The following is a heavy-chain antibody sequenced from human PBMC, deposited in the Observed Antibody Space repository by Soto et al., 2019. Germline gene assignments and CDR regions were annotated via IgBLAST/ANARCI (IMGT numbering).Heavy chain of an antibody. CDR3: TRLDAPGDRALDI. V-gene: IGHV3-73*01. J-gene: IGHJ3*02. CDR1: GFSISGSA. Sequence: EVQLVESGGDLVQPGGSLKLSCAASGFSISGSAIHWVRQASGKGLEWVARIRDKTNGYATGYAAAVQGRFTISRDETKNTAFLQRNSRKTEETAVYYCTRLDAPGDRALDIGGQGTMVTVSS. CDR2: IRDKTNGYAT.